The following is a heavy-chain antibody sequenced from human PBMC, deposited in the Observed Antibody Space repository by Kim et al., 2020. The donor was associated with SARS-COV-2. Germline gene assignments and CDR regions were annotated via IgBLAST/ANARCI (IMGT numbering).Heavy chain of an antibody. CDR2: IYSSGPT. D-gene: IGHD1-7*01. V-gene: IGHV3-53*01. Sequence: GGSLRLSCAASGLTVSSNYMSWVRQAPGKGLEWVSVIYSSGPTYYADSVKGRFSISRDNSKNTLILQMNSLRAEDTAVYFCAGRGNYPTYTYYYWGQGVLVTVSS. J-gene: IGHJ4*02. CDR3: AGRGNYPTYTYYY. CDR1: GLTVSSNY.